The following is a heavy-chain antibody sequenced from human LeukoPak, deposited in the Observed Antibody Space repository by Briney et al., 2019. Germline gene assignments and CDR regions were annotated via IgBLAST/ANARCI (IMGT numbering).Heavy chain of an antibody. CDR1: GFSFSGHW. CDR3: ARGPNSNWSGLDF. V-gene: IGHV3-74*01. J-gene: IGHJ4*02. D-gene: IGHD6-6*01. Sequence: GGSLRLSCTASGFSFSGHWMHWARQLPGKGLVWVSRTSPTGSTTSYADSVKGRFTVSRDNAKNTLYLQVNNLRAEDTAVYYCARGPNSNWSGLDFWGQGTLLTVSS. CDR2: TSPTGSTT.